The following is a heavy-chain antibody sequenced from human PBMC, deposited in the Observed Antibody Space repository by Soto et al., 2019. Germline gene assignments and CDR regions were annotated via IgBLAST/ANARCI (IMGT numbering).Heavy chain of an antibody. Sequence: GGSLRLSCTASGFTFGDYAMSWFRQAPGKGLEWVGFIRSKPYDGTTEYAASATGRFTTSSHDSKSIAYLQMNSLKTEHTAVYYCAKDLFSMVRGASYYSYGMDVWGQGTTVTVS. CDR1: GFTFGDYA. D-gene: IGHD3-10*01. CDR2: IRSKPYDGTT. CDR3: AKDLFSMVRGASYYSYGMDV. J-gene: IGHJ6*02. V-gene: IGHV3-49*03.